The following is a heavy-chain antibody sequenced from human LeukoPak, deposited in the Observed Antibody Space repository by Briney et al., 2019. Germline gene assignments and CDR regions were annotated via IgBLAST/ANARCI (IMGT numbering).Heavy chain of an antibody. D-gene: IGHD4-23*01. CDR2: IYYSGST. J-gene: IGHJ4*02. CDR3: ARGGYGGNGDY. Sequence: SGTLSLTCTVSGGSISSYYWSWIRQPPGKGLEWIGYIYYSGSTNYNPSLKSRVTISVDTSKNQFSLKLSSVTAADTAVYYCARGGYGGNGDYWGQGTLVTVSS. V-gene: IGHV4-59*01. CDR1: GGSISSYY.